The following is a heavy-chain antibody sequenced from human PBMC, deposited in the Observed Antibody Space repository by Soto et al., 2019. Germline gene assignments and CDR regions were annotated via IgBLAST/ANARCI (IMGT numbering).Heavy chain of an antibody. CDR1: GFTFKDSA. Sequence: GGSLRLSCATSGFTFKDSAMTWVRQAPGKGLEWVSSISDTGVATYVADPVKDRFTISRDNSKNTLFLRMNNLRVEDTALYYCAKQRPTSSGGPYYGLDVWGQGTTVTVSS. D-gene: IGHD6-19*01. J-gene: IGHJ6*02. CDR3: AKQRPTSSGGPYYGLDV. V-gene: IGHV3-23*01. CDR2: ISDTGVAT.